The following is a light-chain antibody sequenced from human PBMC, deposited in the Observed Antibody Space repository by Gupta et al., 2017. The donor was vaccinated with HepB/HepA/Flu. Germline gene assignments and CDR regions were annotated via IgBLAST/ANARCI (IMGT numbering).Light chain of an antibody. J-gene: IGKJ5*01. CDR2: GVS. V-gene: IGKV1-39*01. CDR3: QQSYSTHT. CDR1: QSISIY. Sequence: DIQMTQSPSSLSASVGDRVTITCRASQSISIYLNWYQQKPGKAPKFLIYGVSSLQSGVPSRFSGSGSGTDFTLTISSLQPEDFATYYCQQSYSTHTFGQETRLEIK.